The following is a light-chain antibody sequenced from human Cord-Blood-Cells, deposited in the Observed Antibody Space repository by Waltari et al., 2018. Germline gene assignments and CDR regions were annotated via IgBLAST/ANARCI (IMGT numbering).Light chain of an antibody. CDR3: QQSYSTPLT. V-gene: IGKV1-39*01. Sequence: DIQITHPPSSLCAPVGHQFTITCRASQSISSYLNWYQQKPGKAPKLLIYAASSLQSGVPSRFSGSGSGTDFTLTISSLQPEDFATYYCQQSYSTPLTFGGGTKVEIK. CDR1: QSISSY. CDR2: AAS. J-gene: IGKJ4*02.